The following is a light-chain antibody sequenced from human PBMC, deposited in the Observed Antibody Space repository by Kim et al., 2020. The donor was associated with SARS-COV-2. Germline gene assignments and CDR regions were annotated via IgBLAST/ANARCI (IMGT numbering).Light chain of an antibody. CDR2: SAS. CDR3: QQYKDYPLT. V-gene: IGKV1-16*02. Sequence: ASVGDIVTITCRTSHDISQYLAWFQQTPGKAPKPLIYSASKLHSGVPSNFSGSGSGTDFTLTISGLQPEHYATYYCQQYKDYPLTFGGGTKVDIK. J-gene: IGKJ4*01. CDR1: HDISQY.